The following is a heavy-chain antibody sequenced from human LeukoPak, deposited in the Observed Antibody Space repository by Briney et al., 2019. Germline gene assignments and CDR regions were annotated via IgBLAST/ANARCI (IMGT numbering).Heavy chain of an antibody. J-gene: IGHJ4*02. CDR2: INPNIGDT. D-gene: IGHD2-15*01. Sequence: ASVEVSCKASGYTFIGYYLHWVRQAPGQGLEWMGRINPNIGDTNYAQSFQGRVTMTRDTSISTAYMELSRLTSDDTAIYYCARDHPDCSGDSCYSWGQGTLVTVSS. CDR3: ARDHPDCSGDSCYS. CDR1: GYTFIGYY. V-gene: IGHV1-2*06.